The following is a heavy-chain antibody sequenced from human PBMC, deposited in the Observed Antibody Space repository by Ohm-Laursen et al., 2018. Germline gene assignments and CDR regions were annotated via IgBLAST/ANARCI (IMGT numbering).Heavy chain of an antibody. CDR1: GGSISSYY. CDR3: ARGGGYDANSGSTYYYGLDV. CDR2: IYSSGST. V-gene: IGHV4-59*01. D-gene: IGHD5-12*01. J-gene: IGHJ6*02. Sequence: TLSLTCTVSGGSISSYYWSWIRQPPGKGLEWIGYIYSSGSTKYNPSIRSRVTMSADTSKNQFSLRLTSVTAADTAVYFCARGGGYDANSGSTYYYGLDVWGQGTTVTVSS.